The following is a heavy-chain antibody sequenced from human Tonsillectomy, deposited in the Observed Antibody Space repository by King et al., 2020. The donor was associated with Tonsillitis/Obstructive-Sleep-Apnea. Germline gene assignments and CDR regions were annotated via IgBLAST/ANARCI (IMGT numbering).Heavy chain of an antibody. CDR2: IKAKPDGGTT. D-gene: IGHD3-22*01. Sequence: VQLVESGGGLVKPGGSLRLSCATSGFTFTEAWMSWVRQAPGKGLEWVGRIKAKPDGGTTDYAAPVKGRFTISRDDSENTLYLQLNSLKMDDTAVYYCTTHPEDYDTSGYYGGYYFDHWGQGTLVTVSS. V-gene: IGHV3-15*01. CDR3: TTHPEDYDTSGYYGGYYFDH. CDR1: GFTFTEAW. J-gene: IGHJ4*02.